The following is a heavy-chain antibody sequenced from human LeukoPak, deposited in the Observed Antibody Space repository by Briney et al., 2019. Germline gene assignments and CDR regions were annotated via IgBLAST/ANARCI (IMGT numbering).Heavy chain of an antibody. CDR3: AREDSELWLLVRGGLFDY. CDR1: GYTFTSYD. CDR2: INPNSGGT. D-gene: IGHD5-18*01. J-gene: IGHJ4*02. Sequence: GASVKVSCKASGYTFTSYDINWVRQAPGQGLEWMGWINPNSGGTNYAQKFQGRVTMTRDTSISTAYMELSRLRSDDTAVYYCAREDSELWLLVRGGLFDYWGQGTLVTVSS. V-gene: IGHV1-2*02.